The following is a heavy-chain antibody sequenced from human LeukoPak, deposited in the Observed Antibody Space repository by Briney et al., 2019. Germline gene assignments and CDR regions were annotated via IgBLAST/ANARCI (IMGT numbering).Heavy chain of an antibody. CDR1: GGSTSNSNYY. V-gene: IGHV4-39*01. Sequence: PSETLSLTCTVSGGSTSNSNYYWGWIRQPPGKGLEWIGSIYYSGRTYYKSSLKSRVTISVDTSKNQFSLKLSSVTAADTAVFYCARHWSKGFSPPRGNWFDPWGQGTLVTVSS. J-gene: IGHJ5*02. D-gene: IGHD2-15*01. CDR2: IYYSGRT. CDR3: ARHWSKGFSPPRGNWFDP.